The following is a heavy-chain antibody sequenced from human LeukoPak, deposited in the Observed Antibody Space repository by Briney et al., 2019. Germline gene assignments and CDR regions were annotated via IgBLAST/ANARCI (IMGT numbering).Heavy chain of an antibody. Sequence: PGGSLRLSCAASGFTLSSYWMHWVRQAPGKGLVWVSRINSDGITTIYADSVKGRFTISRDNAKNTLYLQMNSLRAEDTAVYYCATDQGFIYYFDYWGQGTLVTVSS. CDR2: INSDGITT. D-gene: IGHD3-10*01. CDR3: ATDQGFIYYFDY. CDR1: GFTLSSYW. J-gene: IGHJ4*02. V-gene: IGHV3-74*01.